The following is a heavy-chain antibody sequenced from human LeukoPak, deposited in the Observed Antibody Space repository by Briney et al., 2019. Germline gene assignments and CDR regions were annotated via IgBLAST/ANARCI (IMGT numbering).Heavy chain of an antibody. CDR1: GFTFSSYS. Sequence: PGGSLRLSCAASGFTFSSYSMNWVRQAPGKGLEWVSYISSSSSTIYYADSVKGRFTISRDNAKNSLYLQMNSLRDEDTAVYYCARDRGRSYQLWYFDYWGQGTLVTVSS. CDR2: ISSSSSTI. V-gene: IGHV3-48*02. D-gene: IGHD1-26*01. CDR3: ARDRGRSYQLWYFDY. J-gene: IGHJ4*02.